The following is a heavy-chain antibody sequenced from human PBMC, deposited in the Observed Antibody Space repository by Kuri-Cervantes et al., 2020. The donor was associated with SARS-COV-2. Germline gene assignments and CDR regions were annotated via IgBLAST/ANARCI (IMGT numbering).Heavy chain of an antibody. J-gene: IGHJ4*02. V-gene: IGHV3-11*01. CDR3: ASLPARIAAAGYDY. Sequence: GESLKISCAASGFTFSDYYMSWIRQAPGKGLEWVSYISSSGSTIYYADSVKGRFTISRDNAKNSLYLQMNSLRAEDTAVYYCASLPARIAAAGYDYWGQGTLVTVSS. CDR1: GFTFSDYY. CDR2: ISSSGSTI. D-gene: IGHD6-13*01.